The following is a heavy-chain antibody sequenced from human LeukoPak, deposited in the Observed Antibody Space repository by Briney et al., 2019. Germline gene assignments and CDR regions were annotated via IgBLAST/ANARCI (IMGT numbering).Heavy chain of an antibody. Sequence: GESLKISCKGSGYSFSTYWIGWVRQMPGKGLEWMGMLYPGDPDTRYSPSFQGQVTMSADKSINTAYLQWSSLKASDTAMYYCARHAPVGLTIGGIIDSWGQGTLVTVST. CDR1: GYSFSTYW. V-gene: IGHV5-51*01. CDR2: LYPGDPDT. D-gene: IGHD3-16*01. CDR3: ARHAPVGLTIGGIIDS. J-gene: IGHJ4*02.